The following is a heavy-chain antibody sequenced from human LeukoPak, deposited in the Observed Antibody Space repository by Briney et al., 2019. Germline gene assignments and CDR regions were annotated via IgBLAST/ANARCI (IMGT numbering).Heavy chain of an antibody. CDR2: ISFDGSKK. V-gene: IGHV3-30*04. CDR1: GFTFSSYA. J-gene: IGHJ4*02. Sequence: QSGGSLRLSCAASGFTFSSYAMHWARQAPGKGLEWVAVISFDGSKKLYADSVRGRFTVSRDNSLNTLNLQMNSLRPEDTALYYCAKESGSKAPLDYWGQGTLVTVSS. D-gene: IGHD5/OR15-5a*01. CDR3: AKESGSKAPLDY.